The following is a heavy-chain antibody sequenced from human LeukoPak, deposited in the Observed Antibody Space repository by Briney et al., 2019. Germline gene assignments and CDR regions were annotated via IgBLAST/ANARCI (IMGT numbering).Heavy chain of an antibody. CDR3: VRDYVCGTSDPGY. Sequence: PGGSLRLSCAASGFSFSNYWMSWFRQTPRKGLEWVGNIKEDGSEKYYLDSVKGRFTISRDNTHNSVFLLMSSLRAEGTAVYYCVRDYVCGTSDPGYWGQGTLVTVSS. J-gene: IGHJ4*02. CDR2: IKEDGSEK. D-gene: IGHD3-16*01. V-gene: IGHV3-7*01. CDR1: GFSFSNYW.